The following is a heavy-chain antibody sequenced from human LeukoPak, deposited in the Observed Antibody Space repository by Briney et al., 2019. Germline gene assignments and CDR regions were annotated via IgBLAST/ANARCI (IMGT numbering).Heavy chain of an antibody. CDR1: GFTFSSYA. J-gene: IGHJ4*02. CDR2: ISYDGSNK. CDR3: AREERSSSFECMDY. Sequence: GGSLRLSCAASGFTFSSYAMHWVRQAPGKGLEWVAVISYDGSNKYYADSVKGRFTISRDNSKNTLYLQMNSLRAEDTAVYYCAREERSSSFECMDYWGQGTLVTVSS. D-gene: IGHD6-13*01. V-gene: IGHV3-30-3*01.